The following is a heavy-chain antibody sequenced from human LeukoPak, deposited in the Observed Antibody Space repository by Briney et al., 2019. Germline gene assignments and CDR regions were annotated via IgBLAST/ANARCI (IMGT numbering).Heavy chain of an antibody. CDR2: ISSSGSTI. CDR1: GFTFSDYY. V-gene: IGHV3-11*04. J-gene: IGHJ4*02. CDR3: ASPVIEAAGTDY. D-gene: IGHD6-13*01. Sequence: PGGSLRLSCAASGFTFSDYYMSWIRQAPGKGLEWVSYISSSGSTIYYADSVKGRFTISRDNAKNSLFLQMNSLRAEDTAVYYCASPVIEAAGTDYWGQGTLVTVSS.